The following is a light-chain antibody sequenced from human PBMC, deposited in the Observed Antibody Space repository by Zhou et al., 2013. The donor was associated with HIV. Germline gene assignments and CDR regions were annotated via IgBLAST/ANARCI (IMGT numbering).Light chain of an antibody. CDR3: QQANRFPQT. CDR2: GAS. CDR1: QSISNY. Sequence: DIQMTQSPSSLSASIGDRVTMTCRASQSISNYLNWYQQKPGEAPKVLIYGASSLQSGVPSRFSGSGFGTDFTLTINRLHPEDFATYYCQQANRFPQTFGQGTKVEIK. J-gene: IGKJ2*01. V-gene: IGKV1-39*01.